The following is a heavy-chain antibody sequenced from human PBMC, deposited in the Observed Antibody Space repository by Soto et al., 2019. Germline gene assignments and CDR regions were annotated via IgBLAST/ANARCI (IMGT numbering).Heavy chain of an antibody. D-gene: IGHD6-19*01. CDR1: GFTFSSYG. CDR3: AKSQTKAVADAFDI. V-gene: IGHV3-30*18. CDR2: ISYDGSNK. Sequence: PGGSLRLSCAAPGFTFSSYGMHWVRQAPGKGLEWVAVISYDGSNKYYADSVKGRFTISRDNSKNTLYLQMNSLRAEDTAVYYCAKSQTKAVADAFDIWGQGTMVTVSS. J-gene: IGHJ3*02.